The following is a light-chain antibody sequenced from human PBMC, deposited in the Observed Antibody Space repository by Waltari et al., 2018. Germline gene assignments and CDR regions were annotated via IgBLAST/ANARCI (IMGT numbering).Light chain of an antibody. Sequence: EIVLTQSPATLSLSPGERATLSCRASQRVSSNLGWYQQKPGLAPRLLIFDASNRATGIPARFSGSWSGTDFTLTISSLEPEDFAVYYCQQRGSWPRTFGQGTKLEIK. V-gene: IGKV3-11*01. J-gene: IGKJ2*01. CDR2: DAS. CDR3: QQRGSWPRT. CDR1: QRVSSN.